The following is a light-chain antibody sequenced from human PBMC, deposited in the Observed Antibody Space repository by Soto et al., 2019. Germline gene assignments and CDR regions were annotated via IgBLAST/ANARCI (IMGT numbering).Light chain of an antibody. CDR1: QSVSSSY. V-gene: IGKV3-20*01. J-gene: IGKJ1*01. Sequence: EIVLTQSPGTLSLSPGERATLSCRASQSVSSSYLAWYQQKPGQAPRLLIYGASSRATGIPDRFSGSGSGTDFTLTICRLEPEDFAVYYCQQYGSSLWTFGQGTKVEIK. CDR2: GAS. CDR3: QQYGSSLWT.